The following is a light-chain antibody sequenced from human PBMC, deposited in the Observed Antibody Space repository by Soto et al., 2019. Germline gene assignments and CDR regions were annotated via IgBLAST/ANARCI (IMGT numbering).Light chain of an antibody. V-gene: IGKV1-39*01. CDR3: QQRSSWSPLT. CDR2: AAS. Sequence: DIQMTQSPSSLSASVGDRVTITCRASQSISSYLNWYQQKPGKAPKLLIYAASSLQSGVPSRFSGSGSGTDFTLTISSLQPEDFAVYYCQQRSSWSPLTFGGGTKVEIK. J-gene: IGKJ4*01. CDR1: QSISSY.